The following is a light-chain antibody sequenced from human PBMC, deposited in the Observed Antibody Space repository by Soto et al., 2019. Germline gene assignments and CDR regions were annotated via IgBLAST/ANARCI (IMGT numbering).Light chain of an antibody. CDR3: QQYNNWPRT. V-gene: IGKV3-15*01. Sequence: EIVMTQSPATLSVSPGERATLSCRASQSVSGNLAWYQQKPGQAPRLLIYGASPRATGIPARCSGSGSGTEFTLTISSLQSEDFAVYYCQQYNNWPRTFGQGTKVEIK. J-gene: IGKJ1*01. CDR1: QSVSGN. CDR2: GAS.